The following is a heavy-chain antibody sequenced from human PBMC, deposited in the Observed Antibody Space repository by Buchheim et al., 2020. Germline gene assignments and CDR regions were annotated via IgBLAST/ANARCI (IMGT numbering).Heavy chain of an antibody. CDR1: GFTVSSYY. D-gene: IGHD2-2*01. J-gene: IGHJ6*02. Sequence: EVQLVESGGGLVQPGGSLRLSCAASGFTVSSYYMSWVRQAPGKGLEWVSVIYSGGSTYYADSVKGRFTISRDNSKNTLYLQMNSLRAEDTAVYYCARDCCSSTSYYYGMDVWGQGTT. V-gene: IGHV3-66*01. CDR2: IYSGGST. CDR3: ARDCCSSTSYYYGMDV.